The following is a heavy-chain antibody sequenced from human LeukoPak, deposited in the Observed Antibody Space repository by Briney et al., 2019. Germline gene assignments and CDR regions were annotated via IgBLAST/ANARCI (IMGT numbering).Heavy chain of an antibody. CDR2: ISSRGSTI. V-gene: IGHV3-48*03. CDR1: GFTFSSYE. CDR3: ARDLGIAAAGSDY. J-gene: IGHJ4*02. Sequence: PGGSLRLSCAASGFTFSSYEMNWVRQAPGKGLEWVSYISSRGSTIYYADSVKGRFTISRDNAKNSLYLQMNSLRAEDTAVYYCARDLGIAAAGSDYWGQGTLVTVSS. D-gene: IGHD6-13*01.